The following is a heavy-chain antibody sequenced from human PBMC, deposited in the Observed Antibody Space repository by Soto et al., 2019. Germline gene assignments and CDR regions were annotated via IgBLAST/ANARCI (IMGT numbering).Heavy chain of an antibody. CDR1: GYTFTSYG. CDR3: ARDRYDSSGYYLGADY. CDR2: ISGPNGNT. Sequence: QVQLVKSGAEVKKPGASVKVSCKASGYTFTSYGFSWVRQAPGQGLEWMGCISGPNGNTNYAQKLQGRVTMTTDTSTSTGYMELRSLRSDDTAVYYCARDRYDSSGYYLGADYWGQGTLVTVSS. D-gene: IGHD3-22*01. V-gene: IGHV1-18*01. J-gene: IGHJ4*02.